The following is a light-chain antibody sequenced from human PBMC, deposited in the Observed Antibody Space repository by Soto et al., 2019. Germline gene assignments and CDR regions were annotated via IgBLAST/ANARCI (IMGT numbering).Light chain of an antibody. CDR2: EAS. CDR1: QRISSY. Sequence: EIVWTQSPATLPLSPGEIATLSCRASQRISSYLGWYQQKPGQAPRLLIYEASNRAAGISARFSGSGSGTDFTLTISSREHEDFAVYYCQQRANWPITFGQGTRLEI. CDR3: QQRANWPIT. J-gene: IGKJ5*01. V-gene: IGKV3-11*01.